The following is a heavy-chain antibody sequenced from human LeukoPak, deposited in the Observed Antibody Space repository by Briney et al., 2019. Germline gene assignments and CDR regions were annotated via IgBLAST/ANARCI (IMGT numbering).Heavy chain of an antibody. J-gene: IGHJ4*02. CDR3: ATEGYSYGFDY. CDR2: ISYDGSNK. CDR1: GFTFSSYG. Sequence: GGSLRLSCAASGFTFSSYGMHWVRQAPGKGLEWVAVISYDGSNKYYADSVKGRFTISRDNSKNTLYLQMNSLRAEDTAVYYCATEGYSYGFDYWGQGTLVTVSS. D-gene: IGHD5-18*01. V-gene: IGHV3-30*03.